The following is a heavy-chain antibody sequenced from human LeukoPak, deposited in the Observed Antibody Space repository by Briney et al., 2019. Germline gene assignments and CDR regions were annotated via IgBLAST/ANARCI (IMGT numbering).Heavy chain of an antibody. V-gene: IGHV4-59*07. D-gene: IGHD3-22*01. CDR2: IHYSGTT. Sequence: SDTLSLTCTVCGASMTSFYWTWIRHPPGKGLEWIGEIHYSGTTNYDPSLRSRVTISVDTSKNQFSLKMISLTAADTAVYYCAKFYDRSGPHFDYWGQGTLVTVSS. CDR3: AKFYDRSGPHFDY. J-gene: IGHJ4*02. CDR1: GASMTSFY.